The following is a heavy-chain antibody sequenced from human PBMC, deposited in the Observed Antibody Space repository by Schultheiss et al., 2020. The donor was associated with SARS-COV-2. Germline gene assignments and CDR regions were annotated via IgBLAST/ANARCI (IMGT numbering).Heavy chain of an antibody. J-gene: IGHJ4*02. CDR3: ARGTATTLWFGELLAEAYDY. Sequence: GESLKISCAASGFTFSDYYMSWIRQAPGKGLEWVSYISSSGSTIYYADSVKGRFTISRDNAKNSLYLQMNSLRAEDTAVYYCARGTATTLWFGELLAEAYDYWGQGTLVTVSS. CDR1: GFTFSDYY. CDR2: ISSSGSTI. D-gene: IGHD3-10*01. V-gene: IGHV3-11*01.